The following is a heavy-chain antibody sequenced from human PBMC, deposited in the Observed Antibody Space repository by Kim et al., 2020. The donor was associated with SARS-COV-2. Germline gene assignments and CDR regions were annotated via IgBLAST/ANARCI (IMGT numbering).Heavy chain of an antibody. Sequence: SETLSLTCAVYGGSFSGYYWSWIRQPPGKGLEWIGEINHSGSTNYNPSLKSRVTISVDTSKNQFSLKLSSVTAADTAVYYCARSRVPAAFDYWGQGTLVTVSS. V-gene: IGHV4-34*01. CDR1: GGSFSGYY. J-gene: IGHJ4*02. CDR2: INHSGST. D-gene: IGHD2-2*01. CDR3: ARSRVPAAFDY.